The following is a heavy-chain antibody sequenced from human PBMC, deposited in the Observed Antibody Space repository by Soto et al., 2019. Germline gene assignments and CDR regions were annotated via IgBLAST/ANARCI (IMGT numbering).Heavy chain of an antibody. D-gene: IGHD3-10*02. V-gene: IGHV4-34*01. CDR1: GGSFSGYY. CDR3: AVGGSPVRVNRITNWFDP. CDR2: INHSGST. Sequence: PSETLSLTCAVYGGSFSGYYWSWIRQPPGKGLEWIGEINHSGSTNYNPSLKSRVTISVDTSKNQFSLKLSSVTAADTAVYYCAVGGSPVRVNRITNWFDPWGQGTLVTVSS. J-gene: IGHJ5*02.